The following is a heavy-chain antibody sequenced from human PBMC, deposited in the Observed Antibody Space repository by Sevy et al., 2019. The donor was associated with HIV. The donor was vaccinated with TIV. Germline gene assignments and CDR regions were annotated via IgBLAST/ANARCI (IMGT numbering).Heavy chain of an antibody. CDR3: ARDPDWGALDR. D-gene: IGHD7-27*01. J-gene: IGHJ5*02. CDR1: GLTFNIYP. CDR2: INQDERHI. V-gene: IGHV3-7*01. Sequence: GGSLRLSCVASGLTFNIYPLNWVRQSPGKGLEWVAYINQDERHINLLDSVRGRFTISRDNAKNSLYLQMDSLRAEDTAIYYCARDPDWGALDRWGQGTLVTVSS.